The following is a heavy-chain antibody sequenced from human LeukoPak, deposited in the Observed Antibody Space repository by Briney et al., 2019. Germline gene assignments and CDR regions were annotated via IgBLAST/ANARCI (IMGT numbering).Heavy chain of an antibody. CDR1: GFTFSNAW. CDR2: IKSKTDGGTT. D-gene: IGHD4-17*01. Sequence: GGSLRLSCAASGFTFSNAWMNWVRQAPGKGLEWVGRIKSKTDGGTTDYAAPVKGRFTISRDDSKNTLYLQMNSLKTEDTAVYYCARASIYGDELGAFDIWGQGTMVTVSS. CDR3: ARASIYGDELGAFDI. J-gene: IGHJ3*02. V-gene: IGHV3-15*07.